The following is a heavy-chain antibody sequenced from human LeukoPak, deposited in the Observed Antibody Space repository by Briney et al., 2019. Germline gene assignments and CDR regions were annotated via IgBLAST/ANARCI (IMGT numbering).Heavy chain of an antibody. CDR2: ISSGSTTI. CDR1: GFTLSSYS. J-gene: IGHJ4*02. V-gene: IGHV3-48*01. Sequence: GGSLRLSCATSGFTLSSYSMNWFRQAPGKGLEWVSYISSGSTTIYYADSVKGRFTISRDNAKNSLYLQMNSLRAEDTAVYYCARDVEQWLVRVYYFDYWGQGTLVTVSS. D-gene: IGHD6-19*01. CDR3: ARDVEQWLVRVYYFDY.